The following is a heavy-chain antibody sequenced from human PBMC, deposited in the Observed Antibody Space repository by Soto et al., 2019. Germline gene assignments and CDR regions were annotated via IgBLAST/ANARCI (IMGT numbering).Heavy chain of an antibody. CDR2: IYYSGST. J-gene: IGHJ4*02. CDR3: GRVRGNYYDSSGYYIDY. CDR1: GGSISSGGYY. Sequence: QVQLQESGPGLVKPSQTLSLTCTVSGGSISSGGYYWRWIREHPGKGLAWIGYIYYSGSTYYNPSHKSQVTISVDTSKNQFSLKLSSVTAADTAVYYCGRVRGNYYDSSGYYIDYWGQGTLVTVSS. D-gene: IGHD3-22*01. V-gene: IGHV4-31*01.